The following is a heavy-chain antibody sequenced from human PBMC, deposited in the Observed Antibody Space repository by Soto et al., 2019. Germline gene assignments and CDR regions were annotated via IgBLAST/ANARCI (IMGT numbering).Heavy chain of an antibody. J-gene: IGHJ5*02. V-gene: IGHV1-69*01. D-gene: IGHD6-19*01. CDR2: IIPIFGTA. CDR1: GVTFSSYA. Sequence: QVQLVQSGAEVKKPGSSVKVSCKASGVTFSSYAISWVRQAPGQGLEWMGGIIPIFGTANYAQKFQGRVTITADESTSTAYMELSRLRSEDTAVYYCARTTSSGWYEFNWFDPWGQGTLVTVSS. CDR3: ARTTSSGWYEFNWFDP.